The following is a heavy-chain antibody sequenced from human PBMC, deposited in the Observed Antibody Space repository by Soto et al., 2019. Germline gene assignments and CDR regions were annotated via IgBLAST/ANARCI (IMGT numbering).Heavy chain of an antibody. Sequence: GGSLRLSCAASGFTFSSYSMNWVRQAPGKGLEWVSYISSSSSTIYYADSVKGRFTISRDNAKNSLYLQMNSLRAEDTAVYYCARGRGVRGVIGSLPSYMDVWGKGTTVTVSS. CDR2: ISSSSSTI. V-gene: IGHV3-48*01. D-gene: IGHD3-10*01. CDR3: ARGRGVRGVIGSLPSYMDV. CDR1: GFTFSSYS. J-gene: IGHJ6*03.